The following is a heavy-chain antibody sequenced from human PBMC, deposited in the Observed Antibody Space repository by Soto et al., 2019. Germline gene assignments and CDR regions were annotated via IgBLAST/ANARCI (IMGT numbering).Heavy chain of an antibody. CDR3: ARALTGTTFPYYYYGMDV. CDR2: IIPIFGTA. J-gene: IGHJ6*02. CDR1: GGTFSSYA. D-gene: IGHD1-7*01. V-gene: IGHV1-69*13. Sequence: GASVKVSCKASGGTFSSYAISWVRQAPGQGLEWMGGIIPIFGTANYAQKFQGRVTITADESTSTAYMELSSLRSEDTAVYYCARALTGTTFPYYYYGMDVWGQGTTVTVSS.